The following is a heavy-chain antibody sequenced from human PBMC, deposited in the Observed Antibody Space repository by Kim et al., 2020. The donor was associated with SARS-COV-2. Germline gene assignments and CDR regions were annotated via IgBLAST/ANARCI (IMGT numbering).Heavy chain of an antibody. CDR1: GFTFSSYG. CDR3: TRDSSADYFDY. J-gene: IGHJ4*02. Sequence: GGSLRLSCAASGFTFSSYGMHWVRQAPGKGLEWVTVIWYDGSNKFYADSVKGRFTISRDNSKNTLYLQMNSLRAEDTAVYYCTRDSSADYFDYWGQGTLV. CDR2: IWYDGSNK. V-gene: IGHV3-33*01. D-gene: IGHD6-19*01.